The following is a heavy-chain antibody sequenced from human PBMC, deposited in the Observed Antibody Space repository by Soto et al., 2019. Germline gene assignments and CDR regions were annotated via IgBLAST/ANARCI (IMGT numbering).Heavy chain of an antibody. J-gene: IGHJ4*02. CDR1: GGSISSYY. CDR2: IYYSGST. Sequence: SETLSLTCTVSGGSISSYYWSWIRQPPGKGLEWIGYIYYSGSTNYNPSLKSRVTISVDTSKNQFSLKLSSVTAADTAVYYCATTARYSSSSDYWGQGTLVTVSS. D-gene: IGHD6-6*01. CDR3: ATTARYSSSSDY. V-gene: IGHV4-59*08.